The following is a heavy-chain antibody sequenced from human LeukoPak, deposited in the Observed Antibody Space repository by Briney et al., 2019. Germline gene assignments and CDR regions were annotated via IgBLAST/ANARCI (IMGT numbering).Heavy chain of an antibody. J-gene: IGHJ6*03. CDR2: INPNSGGT. CDR3: ARDLPNVYCSSTSCYRRYYYMDV. CDR1: GYTFTGYY. D-gene: IGHD2-2*02. Sequence: ASVKVSCKASGYTFTGYYMHWVRQAPGQGLEWMGWINPNSGGTNYAQKFQGRVTMTRDTSISTAYMELSRLRSDDTAVYYCARDLPNVYCSSTSCYRRYYYMDVWGKGTTVTVSS. V-gene: IGHV1-2*02.